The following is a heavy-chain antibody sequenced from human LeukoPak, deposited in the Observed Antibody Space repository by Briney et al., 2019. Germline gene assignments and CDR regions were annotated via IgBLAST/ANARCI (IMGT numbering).Heavy chain of an antibody. CDR3: ARPFRGSGRLTGYYYGMDV. CDR2: IYYSGST. V-gene: IGHV4-39*01. J-gene: IGHJ6*02. D-gene: IGHD3-10*01. CDR1: GGSIGSSSYY. Sequence: SETLSLTCTVSGGSIGSSSYYWGWIRQPPGKGLEWIGSIYYSGSTYYNPSLKSRVTISVDTSKNQFSLKLSSVTAADTAVYYCARPFRGSGRLTGYYYGMDVWGQGSTVTVSS.